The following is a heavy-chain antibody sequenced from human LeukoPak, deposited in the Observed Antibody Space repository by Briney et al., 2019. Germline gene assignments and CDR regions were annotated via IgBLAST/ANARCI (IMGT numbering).Heavy chain of an antibody. CDR3: AIGVNYAFDD. CDR2: LRYDGRSK. D-gene: IGHD1-7*01. J-gene: IGHJ4*02. CDR1: GFILSDSG. Sequence: PGGSLRLSCTASGFILSDSGFDWARQAPGKGLEGVAFLRYDGRSKYYLDAVKGRFTIARDNSKNTVYLQMDSLRPEDTAVYYCAIGVNYAFDDWGQGTLVTVSS. V-gene: IGHV3-30*02.